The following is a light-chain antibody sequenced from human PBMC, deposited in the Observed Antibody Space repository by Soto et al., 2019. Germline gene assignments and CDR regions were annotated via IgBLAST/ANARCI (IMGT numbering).Light chain of an antibody. CDR2: GAS. CDR3: QQYGRSPFT. V-gene: IGKV3-20*01. Sequence: PRGTATLSCRASQSVSSNYVAWFHQKPGQAPRLLIYGASSRATGVPDRFSASGSGTDFTLTISRLEPVDFAVYYCQQYGRSPFTFGPGTKVGIK. J-gene: IGKJ3*01. CDR1: QSVSSNY.